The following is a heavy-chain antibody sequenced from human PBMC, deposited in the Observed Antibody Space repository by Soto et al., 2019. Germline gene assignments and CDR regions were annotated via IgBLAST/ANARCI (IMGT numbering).Heavy chain of an antibody. Sequence: GGSLRLSCAASGFTFDDSTRHWVRQAPGKGLEWVSFITWDGSSTYYADSVKGRFTISRDNTKSSLYLQMNSLRAEDTALYYCAKPSQSVSSALFDSWGPGTLVTVSS. J-gene: IGHJ4*02. D-gene: IGHD6-6*01. CDR1: GFTFDDST. CDR2: ITWDGSST. CDR3: AKPSQSVSSALFDS. V-gene: IGHV3-43*01.